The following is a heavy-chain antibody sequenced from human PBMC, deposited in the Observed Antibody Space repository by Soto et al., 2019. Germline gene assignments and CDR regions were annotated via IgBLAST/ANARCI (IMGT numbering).Heavy chain of an antibody. J-gene: IGHJ6*02. V-gene: IGHV1-18*01. Sequence: QVQLVQSGAEVKKPGASVKVSCKASGYTFTSYGISWVRQAPGQGLEWMGWISAYNGNTNYAQKLQGRVTMTTDTTTSTAYMGLRSMRSDDTAVYYCARANWNPLEYYYGMDVGGQGTTVTVSS. CDR1: GYTFTSYG. D-gene: IGHD1-20*01. CDR2: ISAYNGNT. CDR3: ARANWNPLEYYYGMDV.